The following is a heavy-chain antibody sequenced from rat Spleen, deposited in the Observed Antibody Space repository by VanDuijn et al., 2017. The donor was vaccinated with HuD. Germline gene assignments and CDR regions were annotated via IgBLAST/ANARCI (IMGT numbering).Heavy chain of an antibody. CDR2: ISYDGSST. J-gene: IGHJ4*01. CDR1: GFTFRDYA. V-gene: IGHV5-17*01. D-gene: IGHD1-11*01. Sequence: EVQLVESGGGLVQPGRSLKFSCVASGFTFRDYAMAWVRQAPKKGLEWVATISYDGSSTYYRDSVKGRFTISRDNAKSTLYLQMDSLRSEDTATYYCERYYGGYRDVMDAWGQGASVTVSS. CDR3: ERYYGGYRDVMDA.